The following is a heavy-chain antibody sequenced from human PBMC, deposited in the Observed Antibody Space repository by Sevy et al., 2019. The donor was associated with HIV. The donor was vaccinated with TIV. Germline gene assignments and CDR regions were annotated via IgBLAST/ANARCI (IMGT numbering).Heavy chain of an antibody. V-gene: IGHV1-46*01. CDR2: IHPSGGRT. D-gene: IGHD3-22*01. J-gene: IGHJ4*02. Sequence: ASVKVSCKASGYTFTNYYLHWVRQAPGQVLEWMGIIHPSGGRTSYAQKFQGRVTMTSDTSTTTVYMDLSSLRSEDTAVYYCARGNYYDNSGFPLYYFDYWGRGTPVTVSS. CDR3: ARGNYYDNSGFPLYYFDY. CDR1: GYTFTNYY.